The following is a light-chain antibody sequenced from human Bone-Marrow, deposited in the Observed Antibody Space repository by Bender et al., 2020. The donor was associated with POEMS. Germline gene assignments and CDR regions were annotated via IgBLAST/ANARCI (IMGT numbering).Light chain of an antibody. J-gene: IGLJ3*02. CDR3: AAWEDSLNGWV. Sequence: QSVLTQPPSVSGAPGQRVTISCTGSSSNIGSGYDVHWYQHLPGAAPRLLISANTNRPSGVPDRFSGSKSGTSASLAISGLQSEDEADYYCAAWEDSLNGWVFGGGTKLTVL. CDR1: SSNIGSGYD. V-gene: IGLV1-50*01. CDR2: ANT.